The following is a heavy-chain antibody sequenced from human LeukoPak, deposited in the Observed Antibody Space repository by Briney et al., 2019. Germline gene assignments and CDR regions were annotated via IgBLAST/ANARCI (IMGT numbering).Heavy chain of an antibody. J-gene: IGHJ4*02. CDR3: ARVSYYDFDY. CDR1: GFTFVDYG. D-gene: IGHD3-3*01. V-gene: IGHV3-20*04. Sequence: GGSLRLSCATSGFTFVDYGLSWVRQAPGKGLEWVSAINWNGGITDYADSVKGRFTISRDNAKNSLYLQMNSLRAEDTAVYYCARVSYYDFDYWGQGTLVTVSS. CDR2: INWNGGIT.